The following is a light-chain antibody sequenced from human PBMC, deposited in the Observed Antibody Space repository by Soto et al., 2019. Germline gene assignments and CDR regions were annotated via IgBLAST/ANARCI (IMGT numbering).Light chain of an antibody. CDR1: QSISSW. Sequence: DIQMTQSPSTLSASVGDRVTITCRASQSISSWLAWYQQKPGKAPKLLIYKASSLESGVPSRFSGSGSGTEFTLTISSLQPVDFATYYCQQYESFYTFAQGTKVEIK. J-gene: IGKJ2*01. CDR2: KAS. CDR3: QQYESFYT. V-gene: IGKV1-5*03.